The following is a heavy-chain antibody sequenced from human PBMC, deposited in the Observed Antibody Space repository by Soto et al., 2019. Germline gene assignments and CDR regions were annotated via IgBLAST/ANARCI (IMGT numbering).Heavy chain of an antibody. J-gene: IGHJ4*02. V-gene: IGHV3-11*01. CDR2: ISSSGSII. CDR1: GFTFSDYY. Sequence: GGSLRLSCAASGFTFSDYYMSWIRQAPGKGLEWVSYISSSGSIIYYADSVKGRFTISRDNAKDSLYLQMNSLRAEDTAVYYCARDQGYYESSGYFDYWGQGTLVTVSS. CDR3: ARDQGYYESSGYFDY. D-gene: IGHD3-22*01.